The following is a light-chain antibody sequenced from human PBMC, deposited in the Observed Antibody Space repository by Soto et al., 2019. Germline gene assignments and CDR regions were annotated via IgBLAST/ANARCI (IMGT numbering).Light chain of an antibody. CDR2: DVI. CDR1: SSDVGGYNY. V-gene: IGLV2-14*01. J-gene: IGLJ1*01. Sequence: QSALTKPASVSGSPGQSITISCTGTSSDVGGYNYVSWYQQHPCRAPKLMFYDVITRPSGFFNRFSGSKFGNTASLTIFGLQAEDEADYYCSSHTSSSTYVFGTGTKVTVL. CDR3: SSHTSSSTYV.